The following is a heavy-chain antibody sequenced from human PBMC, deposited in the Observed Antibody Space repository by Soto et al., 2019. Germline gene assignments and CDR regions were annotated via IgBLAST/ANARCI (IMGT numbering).Heavy chain of an antibody. J-gene: IGHJ4*02. CDR3: ARGRSVSNHDDFEY. Sequence: QVQLVESGGGVVQPGRSLRLSCAASGFTLSSYSMHWVRQAPGKGLDWVAAMSYDGSSKYFADSVKGRFTISRDNSKNTLSLQMNSLGAEDSAVYYCARGRSVSNHDDFEYWGQVTLVTVSS. CDR2: MSYDGSSK. D-gene: IGHD3-3*01. CDR1: GFTLSSYS. V-gene: IGHV3-30-3*01.